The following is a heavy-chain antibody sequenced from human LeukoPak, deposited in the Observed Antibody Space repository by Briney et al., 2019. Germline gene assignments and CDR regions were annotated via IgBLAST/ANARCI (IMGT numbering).Heavy chain of an antibody. CDR1: GFTFSSYA. CDR3: AREGDRELPFDY. CDR2: ISYDGSNK. J-gene: IGHJ4*02. D-gene: IGHD3-10*01. V-gene: IGHV3-30-3*01. Sequence: GRSLRLSCAASGFTFSSYAMHWVRQAPGKGLEWVAVISYDGSNKYYADSVKGRFTISRDNSKNTLYLQMNSLRAEDTAVYYCAREGDRELPFDYWGQGTLVTVSS.